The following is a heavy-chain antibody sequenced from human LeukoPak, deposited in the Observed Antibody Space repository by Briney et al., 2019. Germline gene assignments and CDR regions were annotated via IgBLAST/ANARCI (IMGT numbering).Heavy chain of an antibody. Sequence: SETLSLTCTVSGGSISSGDYYWSWIRQPPGKGLEWIGYIYYSGSTYYNPSLKSRVTISVDTSKNQFSLKLSSVTAADTAVYYCASFITMVRGVIITHFDYWGQGTLVTVSS. V-gene: IGHV4-30-4*01. CDR1: GGSISSGDYY. J-gene: IGHJ4*02. CDR3: ASFITMVRGVIITHFDY. CDR2: IYYSGST. D-gene: IGHD3-10*01.